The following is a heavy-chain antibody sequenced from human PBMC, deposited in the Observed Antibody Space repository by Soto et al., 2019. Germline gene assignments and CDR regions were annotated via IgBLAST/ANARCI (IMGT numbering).Heavy chain of an antibody. CDR3: TTGGAEQWLERSEIDAFDI. Sequence: GGSLRLSCAASGFTFSNAWMNWVRQAPGKGLEWVGRIKSKTDGGTTDYAAPVKGRFTISRDDSKNTLYLQMNSLKTEDTAVYYCTTGGAEQWLERSEIDAFDIWGQGTMVTVSS. CDR1: GFTFSNAW. D-gene: IGHD6-19*01. J-gene: IGHJ3*02. V-gene: IGHV3-15*07. CDR2: IKSKTDGGTT.